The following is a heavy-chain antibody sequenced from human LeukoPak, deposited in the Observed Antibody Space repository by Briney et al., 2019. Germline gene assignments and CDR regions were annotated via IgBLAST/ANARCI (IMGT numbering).Heavy chain of an antibody. J-gene: IGHJ3*02. CDR2: INHSGST. CDR3: ARHVTISGPYDASDI. Sequence: SETLSLTCAVYGGSFSGYYWSWIRQPPGKGLEWIGEINHSGSTNYNPSLKSRVTISVDTSKNQFSLKLSSVTAADTAVYYCARHVTISGPYDASDIWGQGTMVTVSP. V-gene: IGHV4-34*01. CDR1: GGSFSGYY. D-gene: IGHD5-24*01.